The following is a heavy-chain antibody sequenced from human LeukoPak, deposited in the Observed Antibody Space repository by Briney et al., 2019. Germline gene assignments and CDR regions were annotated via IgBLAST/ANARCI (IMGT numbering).Heavy chain of an antibody. CDR3: ARERAAAGHLFDY. J-gene: IGHJ4*02. CDR2: FYYSGST. Sequence: SETLSLTCTVSGGSISSYYWSWIRQPPGKGLEWIGYFYYSGSTNYNPSLKSRVTISVDTSKNQFSLNLSSVTAADTAVYHCARERAAAGHLFDYWGQGTLVTVSS. V-gene: IGHV4-59*01. CDR1: GGSISSYY. D-gene: IGHD6-13*01.